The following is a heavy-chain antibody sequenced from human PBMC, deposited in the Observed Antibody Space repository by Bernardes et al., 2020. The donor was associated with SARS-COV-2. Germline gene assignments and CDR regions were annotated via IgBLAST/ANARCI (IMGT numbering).Heavy chain of an antibody. CDR1: GGSFSDYY. CDR2: IDDTGRT. CDR3: AGSRGSGPYPFDL. D-gene: IGHD2-15*01. Sequence: SEPLSLTCAVYGGSFSDYYWSWIRQPPGKGLEWLGEIDDTGRTNYNPSLKRRVTISVDTSKDQFSLKLSSVTAADTAVYFCAGSRGSGPYPFDLWGRGTLVSVSS. V-gene: IGHV4-34*01. J-gene: IGHJ2*01.